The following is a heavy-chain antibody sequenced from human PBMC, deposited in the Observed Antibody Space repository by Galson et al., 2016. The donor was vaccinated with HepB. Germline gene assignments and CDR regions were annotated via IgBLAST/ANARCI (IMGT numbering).Heavy chain of an antibody. CDR1: GYSFVDYW. J-gene: IGHJ3*01. D-gene: IGHD3-16*02. V-gene: IGHV5-10-1*01. CDR2: IDPSDPYI. Sequence: QSGAEVKKPGDSLKISCRAFGYSFVDYWISWVRQMPGKGLEWMGRIDPSDPYITYSPSFQGHVTISIDRSMRSASLQWSSLKASDTAMYYCAKHGGDDVWGSYRLDSWGQGTMVTVSS. CDR3: AKHGGDDVWGSYRLDS.